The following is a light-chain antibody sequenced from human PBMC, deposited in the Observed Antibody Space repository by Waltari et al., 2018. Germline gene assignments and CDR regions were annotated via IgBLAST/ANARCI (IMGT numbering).Light chain of an antibody. V-gene: IGKV2-28*01. CDR2: LGS. CDR3: MEALQSVT. CDR1: QTLLHSKGYNY. J-gene: IGKJ5*01. Sequence: DIVMTQSPLSLPVTPGEPASISCRSSQTLLHSKGYNYLDWYLQQPGQSPQILIYLGSNRASGVPDRFSGSGSGTDFTLKISRVEAEDAGVYYCMEALQSVTFGQGTRLEIK.